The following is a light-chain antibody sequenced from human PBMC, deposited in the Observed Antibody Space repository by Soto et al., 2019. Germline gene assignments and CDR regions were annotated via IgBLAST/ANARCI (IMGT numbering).Light chain of an antibody. CDR2: DDN. V-gene: IGLV1-51*01. CDR3: GSWDSSLSPYA. J-gene: IGLJ1*01. CDR1: ISNIGGNS. Sequence: HSVLTQPPSLSAAPGRRVTISCSGSISNIGGNSVSWYQQLPGTAPKLLIYDDNKRPSGIPDRFSGSKSGTSATLGITGFQTGDEADYYCGSWDSSLSPYAFRTGTKVTVL.